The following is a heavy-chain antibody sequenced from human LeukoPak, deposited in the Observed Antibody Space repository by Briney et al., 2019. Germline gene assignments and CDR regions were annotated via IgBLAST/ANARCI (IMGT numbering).Heavy chain of an antibody. CDR1: GGSISSYY. CDR3: ARGLRSNPNWFDP. CDR2: IYYGGST. V-gene: IGHV4-59*01. J-gene: IGHJ5*02. Sequence: SETLSLTCTVSGGSISSYYWNWIRQPPGKGLEWIGYIYYGGSTKYNPSLKSRVIMSVDASKNQFSLRLSSVTAADTAVYYCARGLRSNPNWFDPWGQGTLVTVSS. D-gene: IGHD4-17*01.